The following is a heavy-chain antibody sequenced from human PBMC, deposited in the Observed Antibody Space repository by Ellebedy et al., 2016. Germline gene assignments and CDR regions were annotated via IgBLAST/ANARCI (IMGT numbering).Heavy chain of an antibody. V-gene: IGHV2-5*01. CDR2: IYWNDDK. J-gene: IGHJ4*02. CDR3: VHRTTVTSVDY. CDR1: GFSLSTSGVT. Sequence: SGPTLVKPTQTLTLTCTFSGFSLSTSGVTVGWVRQPPGEALEWLAFIYWNDDKRYSPSLRTRLTIAKDTSKNQVVLTMTNMAPVDTATYYCVHRTTVTSVDYWGQGTLVTVSS. D-gene: IGHD4-11*01.